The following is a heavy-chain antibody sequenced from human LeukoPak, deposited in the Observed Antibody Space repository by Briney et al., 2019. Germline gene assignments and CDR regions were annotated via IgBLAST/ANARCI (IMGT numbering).Heavy chain of an antibody. CDR1: GFTFSSYE. J-gene: IGHJ4*02. CDR3: ASAYYYGSGSYYFDY. Sequence: GGSLRLSCAASGFTFSSYEMNWVRQAPGKGLEWVSYISSSGSTIYYADSVKGRFTISRDNAKNSPYLQMNSLRAEDTAVYYCASAYYYGSGSYYFDYWGQGTLVTVSS. D-gene: IGHD3-10*01. V-gene: IGHV3-48*03. CDR2: ISSSGSTI.